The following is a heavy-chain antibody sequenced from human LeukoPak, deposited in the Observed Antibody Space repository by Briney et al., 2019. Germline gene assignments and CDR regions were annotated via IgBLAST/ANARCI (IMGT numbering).Heavy chain of an antibody. J-gene: IGHJ4*02. CDR1: GFTFSSSW. V-gene: IGHV3-7*01. CDR3: APYCTDGVCRDIDY. D-gene: IGHD2-8*01. Sequence: PGGSLRLSCAASGFTFSSSWMSWVRQAPGKGLEWVANIKQDESEKYYVDSVKGRFTISRDNAKNTLYLQMNSLRAEDTAVYYCAPYCTDGVCRDIDYWGQGTLVTVSS. CDR2: IKQDESEK.